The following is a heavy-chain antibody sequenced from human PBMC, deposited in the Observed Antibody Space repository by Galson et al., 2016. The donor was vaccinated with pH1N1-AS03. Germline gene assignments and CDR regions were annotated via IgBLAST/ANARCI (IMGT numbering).Heavy chain of an antibody. Sequence: SVKVSCKASGYTFSRYYMHWMRQAPGQGPEWMGVIDPSIGSTTYAQKFQGRVTMTRDTATTTAYMELSSLRPDDTAVYYCATYGSGSRGGFDYWGQGALITVSS. D-gene: IGHD3-10*01. J-gene: IGHJ4*02. CDR1: GYTFSRYY. V-gene: IGHV1-46*01. CDR2: IDPSIGST. CDR3: ATYGSGSRGGFDY.